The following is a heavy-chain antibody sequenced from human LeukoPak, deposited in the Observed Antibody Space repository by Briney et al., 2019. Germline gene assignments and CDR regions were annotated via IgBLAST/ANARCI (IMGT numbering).Heavy chain of an antibody. V-gene: IGHV3-23*01. CDR1: GFTFTNYA. Sequence: GGSLRLSCAASGFTFTNYAMSWVRQAPGKGLEWVSTISARGDNTYYADSVKGRFSISRDNSQNTQYLQMDSLRAEDTAIYYCAKAYHYGAGSSFDYWGQGILVTVSS. CDR3: AKAYHYGAGSSFDY. J-gene: IGHJ4*02. CDR2: ISARGDNT. D-gene: IGHD3-10*01.